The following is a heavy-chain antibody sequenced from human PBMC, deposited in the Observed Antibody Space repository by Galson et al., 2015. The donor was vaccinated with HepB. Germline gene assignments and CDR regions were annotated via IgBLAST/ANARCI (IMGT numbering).Heavy chain of an antibody. Sequence: SLRLSCAASGFTFSNAWMSWVRQAPGKGLEWVGRIKSKTDGGTTDYAAPVKGRFTISRDDSKNTLYLQMNSLKTEDTAVYYCTSPFLGYCSSTSCYDAFDIWGQGTMVTVSS. D-gene: IGHD2-2*01. V-gene: IGHV3-15*01. CDR2: IKSKTDGGTT. J-gene: IGHJ3*02. CDR1: GFTFSNAW. CDR3: TSPFLGYCSSTSCYDAFDI.